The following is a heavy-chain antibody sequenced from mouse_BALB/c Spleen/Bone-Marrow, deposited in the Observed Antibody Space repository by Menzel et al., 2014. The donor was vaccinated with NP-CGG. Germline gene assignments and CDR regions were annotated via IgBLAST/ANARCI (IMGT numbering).Heavy chain of an antibody. D-gene: IGHD1-1*01. J-gene: IGHJ3*01. CDR1: GFASSSYD. Sequence: EVKLMESGGGLVKPGGSLKLSCAASGFASSSYDMSWVRQTPEKRLEWVAYISSGGGSTYYSDTVKGRFTISRDNAKNTLYLQMSSLKSEDTAMYYCARQILRGFAYWGQGTLVTVSA. CDR2: ISSGGGST. CDR3: ARQILRGFAY. V-gene: IGHV5-12-1*01.